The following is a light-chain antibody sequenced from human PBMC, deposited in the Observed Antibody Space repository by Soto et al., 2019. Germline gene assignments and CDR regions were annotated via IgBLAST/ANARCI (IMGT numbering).Light chain of an antibody. CDR2: DVT. V-gene: IGLV2-11*01. J-gene: IGLJ3*02. CDR3: CSYAGSYTLV. Sequence: QSALTQPRSVSGSPGQSVTISCAGTSSDVGAYNWVSWYQQHPGKVPKLIIYDVTRRPSGVPDRFSGSKSGNTASLNISGLQADDEADYYCCSYAGSYTLVFGGGTKLTVL. CDR1: SSDVGAYNW.